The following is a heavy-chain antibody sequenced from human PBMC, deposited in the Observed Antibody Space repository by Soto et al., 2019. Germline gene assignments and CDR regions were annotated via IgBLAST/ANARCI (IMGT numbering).Heavy chain of an antibody. Sequence: GGSLRLSCAASGFTFNSYAMNWVRQAPGKGLGWVSAIGTDGNTYYANSVKGRFTISRYNSRTTLYLQMNSLRVEDTALYYCVRKYPGTRPFDYWGQGTLVTVSS. J-gene: IGHJ4*01. V-gene: IGHV3-23*01. CDR3: VRKYPGTRPFDY. CDR1: GFTFNSYA. D-gene: IGHD2-2*01. CDR2: IGTDGNT.